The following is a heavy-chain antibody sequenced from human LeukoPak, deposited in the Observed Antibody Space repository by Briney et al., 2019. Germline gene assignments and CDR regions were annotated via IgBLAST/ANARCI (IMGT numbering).Heavy chain of an antibody. CDR2: IKQDGSEK. D-gene: IGHD2-2*01. J-gene: IGHJ6*02. V-gene: IGHV3-7*01. Sequence: GGSLRLSCAASAFTFSSYWMSWVRQAPGKGLEWVANIKQDGSEKYYVDSVKGRFTISRDNAKNSLYLQMNSLRAEDTAVYYCARDQRGYCSSTSCYGVYYYYYGMDVWGQGTTVTVSS. CDR3: ARDQRGYCSSTSCYGVYYYYYGMDV. CDR1: AFTFSSYW.